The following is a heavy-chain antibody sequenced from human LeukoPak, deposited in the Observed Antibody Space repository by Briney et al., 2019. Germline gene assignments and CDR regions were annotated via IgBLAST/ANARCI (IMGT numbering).Heavy chain of an antibody. D-gene: IGHD1-26*01. CDR3: ARTVGATGAFDI. V-gene: IGHV1-18*01. CDR2: ISAYTGST. CDR1: SYTFINYG. J-gene: IGHJ3*02. Sequence: ASVKVSCKASSYTFINYGLTWVRQAPGQGFEWMGWISAYTGSTNYAQKLQGRVTMPTDPSTSTAYMDLRSLRSDDTAVYYCARTVGATGAFDIWGQGTMVIVSS.